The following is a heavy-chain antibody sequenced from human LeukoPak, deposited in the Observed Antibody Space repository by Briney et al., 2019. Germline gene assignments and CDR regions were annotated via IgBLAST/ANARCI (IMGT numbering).Heavy chain of an antibody. Sequence: MSGRSLRLSCAASGFTFSSYSTNWVRQAPGKWLEWVSSISSSSSYIYYADSVTGRFTISRDNAKNSLYLQMNSLRAEDTAVYYCARDLSSSGYNWGQGTLVTVSS. D-gene: IGHD6-25*01. CDR2: ISSSSSYI. CDR3: ARDLSSSGYN. V-gene: IGHV3-21*01. J-gene: IGHJ4*02. CDR1: GFTFSSYS.